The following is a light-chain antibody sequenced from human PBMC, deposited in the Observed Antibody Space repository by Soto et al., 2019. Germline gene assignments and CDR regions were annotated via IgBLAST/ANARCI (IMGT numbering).Light chain of an antibody. CDR2: DAS. J-gene: IGKJ4*01. CDR3: QQYDSFPLT. CDR1: QDISNY. V-gene: IGKV1-33*01. Sequence: DIPMTQSPSSLSASVGDRVTITCQASQDISNYLHWYQQKPGKAPKLLIYDASNLETGVPSRFSGSGSGTDFNFTISSLQPEDIATYYCQQYDSFPLTFGGGTKVEIK.